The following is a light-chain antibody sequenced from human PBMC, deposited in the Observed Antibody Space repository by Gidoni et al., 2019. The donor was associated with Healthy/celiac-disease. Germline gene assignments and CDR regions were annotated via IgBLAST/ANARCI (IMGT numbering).Light chain of an antibody. Sequence: DIVMTQSPDYLAVSLGERATINCKSSQSVLYSSNNKNYLAWYQQKPGQPPKLLIYWESTRESGVPDRFSGSGSGTDFTLTISSLQAEDVAVYYCQQYYSTPYTFGQGTKLEIK. CDR2: WES. CDR3: QQYYSTPYT. J-gene: IGKJ2*01. CDR1: QSVLYSSNNKNY. V-gene: IGKV4-1*01.